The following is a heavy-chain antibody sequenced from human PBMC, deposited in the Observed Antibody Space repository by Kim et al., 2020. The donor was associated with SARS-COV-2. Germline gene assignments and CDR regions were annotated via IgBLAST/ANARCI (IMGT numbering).Heavy chain of an antibody. J-gene: IGHJ4*02. CDR3: AKAPADGDYYY. CDR2: IWYDGSNK. Sequence: GGSLRLSCAASGFIFRNYGMHWVRQAPGKGLEWVAVIWYDGSNKYYADSVKGRFTISGDNSKNTLYLQMNSLRAEDTAVYYCAKAPADGDYYYWGQGTLVTVSS. CDR1: GFIFRNYG. V-gene: IGHV3-33*06. D-gene: IGHD4-17*01.